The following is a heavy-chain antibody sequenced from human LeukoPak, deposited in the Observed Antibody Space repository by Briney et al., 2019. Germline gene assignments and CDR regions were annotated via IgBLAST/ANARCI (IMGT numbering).Heavy chain of an antibody. CDR3: ARDPVEMANPGICSYFDY. Sequence: SVKVSCKASGGTFSSYAISWVRQAPGQGLEWMGGIIPIFGTANYAQKFQGRVTITADKSTSTAYMELSSLRSEDTAVYYCARDPVEMANPGICSYFDYWGQGTLVTVSS. V-gene: IGHV1-69*06. J-gene: IGHJ4*02. CDR2: IIPIFGTA. D-gene: IGHD5-24*01. CDR1: GGTFSSYA.